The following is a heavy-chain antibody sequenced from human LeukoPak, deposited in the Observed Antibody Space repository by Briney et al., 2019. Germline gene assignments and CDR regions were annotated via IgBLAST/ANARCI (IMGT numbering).Heavy chain of an antibody. D-gene: IGHD4-17*01. CDR2: INSDGSSS. J-gene: IGHJ3*02. CDR1: GFAFSSYW. V-gene: IGHV3-74*01. CDR3: ARGDYGEKGGAFDI. Sequence: GGSPRLSCAVSGFAFSSYWMYWVRQAPGKGLVWVSGINSDGSSSSYADSVEGRFTISSDNAKNTLYLQMNSLRAEDTAVYYCARGDYGEKGGAFDIWGQGTMVTVSS.